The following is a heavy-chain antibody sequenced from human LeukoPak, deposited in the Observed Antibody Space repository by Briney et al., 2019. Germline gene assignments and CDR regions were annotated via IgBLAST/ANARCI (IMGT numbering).Heavy chain of an antibody. V-gene: IGHV4-34*01. J-gene: IGHJ6*02. CDR3: ARSKKWLLNYYYYGMDV. CDR1: GFTFSSYA. CDR2: INHSGST. D-gene: IGHD3-22*01. Sequence: PGGSLRLSCAASGFTFSSYAMSWVRQPPGKGLEWIGEINHSGSTNYNPSLKSRVTISVDTSKNQFSLKLSSVTAADTAVYYCARSKKWLLNYYYYGMDVWGQGTTVTVSS.